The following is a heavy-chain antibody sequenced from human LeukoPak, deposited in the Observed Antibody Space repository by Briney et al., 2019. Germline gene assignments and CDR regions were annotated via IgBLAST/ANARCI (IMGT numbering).Heavy chain of an antibody. CDR3: ARRATYYYDSSGSPDY. D-gene: IGHD3-22*01. J-gene: IGHJ4*02. Sequence: PSETLSLTCTVSGGSISSSSYYWGWIRQPPGKGLEWIGSNYYSGSTYCNPSLKSRVTISVDTSKNQFSLKLSSVTAADTAVYYCARRATYYYDSSGSPDYWGQGTLVTVSS. CDR1: GGSISSSSYY. CDR2: NYYSGST. V-gene: IGHV4-39*01.